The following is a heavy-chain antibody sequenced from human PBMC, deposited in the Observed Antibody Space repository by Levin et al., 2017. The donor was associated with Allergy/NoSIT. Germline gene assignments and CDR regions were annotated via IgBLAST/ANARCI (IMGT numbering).Heavy chain of an antibody. CDR2: IRSKANSYAT. D-gene: IGHD5-18*01. Sequence: GESLKISCAASGFTFSGSAIHWVRQASGKGLEWVGRIRSKANSYATAYAASVKGRFTISRDDSKNTAYLQMNSLKTEDTAVYYCTRDVDTAMVFDYWGQGTLVTVSS. J-gene: IGHJ4*02. CDR1: GFTFSGSA. V-gene: IGHV3-73*01. CDR3: TRDVDTAMVFDY.